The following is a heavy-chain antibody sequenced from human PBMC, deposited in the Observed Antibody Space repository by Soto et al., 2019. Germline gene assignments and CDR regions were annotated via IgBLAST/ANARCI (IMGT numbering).Heavy chain of an antibody. CDR3: ASTINYYGSGSYPYNWLDP. CDR2: IIPIFGTA. V-gene: IGHV1-69*06. CDR1: GGTFSSYA. D-gene: IGHD3-10*01. J-gene: IGHJ5*02. Sequence: SVKVSCKASGGTFSSYAISWVRQAPGQGLEWMGGIIPIFGTANYAQKFQGRVTITADKSTSTAYMELSSLRSEDTAVYYCASTINYYGSGSYPYNWLDPWGQGTLVTVSS.